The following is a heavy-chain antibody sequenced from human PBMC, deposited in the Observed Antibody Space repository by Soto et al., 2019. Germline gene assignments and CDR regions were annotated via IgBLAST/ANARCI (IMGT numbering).Heavy chain of an antibody. CDR2: IHHSGST. CDR3: VRGNTSGWNA. V-gene: IGHV4-4*02. CDR1: VVSISNNNW. J-gene: IGHJ5*02. D-gene: IGHD6-19*01. Sequence: PSETLSLTCAVSVVSISNNNWWRWVRQSPGKGLEWIGEIHHSGSTNYNPSLKSRVTISVDKSQNQFSLNLGSVTAADTAVYYCVRGNTSGWNAWGQGTLVTGSS.